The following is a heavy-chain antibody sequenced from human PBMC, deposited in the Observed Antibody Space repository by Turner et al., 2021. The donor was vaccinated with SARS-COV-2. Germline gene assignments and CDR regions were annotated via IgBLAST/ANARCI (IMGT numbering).Heavy chain of an antibody. J-gene: IGHJ3*02. D-gene: IGHD5-18*01. V-gene: IGHV4-31*03. CDR2: IDYRGST. Sequence: QVQLQESGPGLVMPSQTLSRSCTVSGGSIRSGGYYWSWIRRHPGKVLEWIGNIDYRGSTYYNSSLKSRVTISVDTSKSQFALKLSSVTAADAAVYYCAGQLWLRGAFDIWGQGTMVTVSS. CDR1: GGSIRSGGYY. CDR3: AGQLWLRGAFDI.